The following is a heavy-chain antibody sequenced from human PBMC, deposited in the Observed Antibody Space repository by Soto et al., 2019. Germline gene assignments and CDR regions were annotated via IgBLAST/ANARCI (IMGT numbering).Heavy chain of an antibody. D-gene: IGHD2-15*01. Sequence: VQLVDSGGGLVQPGGSLTLSCAASGFMFSAYWMNWVRQAPGKGPVWVARINSDGTAAYYADSVKGRFTFSRDNTKNTLYLQMNSLRVEDTAVYYCARDLYSGGDYWGQGTRVTVSS. CDR1: GFMFSAYW. CDR2: INSDGTAA. CDR3: ARDLYSGGDY. V-gene: IGHV3-74*01. J-gene: IGHJ4*02.